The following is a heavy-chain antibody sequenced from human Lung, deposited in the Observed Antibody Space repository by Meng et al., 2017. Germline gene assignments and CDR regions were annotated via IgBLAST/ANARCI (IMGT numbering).Heavy chain of an antibody. V-gene: IGHV3-21*03. CDR2: ISSGSSYI. Sequence: EVQVVECGGGLVNQGGCQTLYCAASGFSFSDYSMTWVRQAPGKGLEWVSSISSGSSYIYYADAVKGRFTISRDNAKNSLYLHMNSLRVEDTGLYYCARDYGGNSGGYWGQGTLVTVSS. CDR1: GFSFSDYS. D-gene: IGHD4-23*01. CDR3: ARDYGGNSGGY. J-gene: IGHJ4*02.